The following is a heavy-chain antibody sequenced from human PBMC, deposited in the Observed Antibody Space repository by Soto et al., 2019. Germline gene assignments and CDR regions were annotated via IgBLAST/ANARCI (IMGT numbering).Heavy chain of an antibody. CDR2: IYHSGIT. D-gene: IGHD4-17*01. J-gene: IGHJ4*02. CDR3: ARVYGDFPIDY. Sequence: SETLSLTSGVSGYSISSGYYLGWIRQPPGKGLEWIGSIYHSGITYYSPSLKSRVTLSVDTSKNQFSLKLSSVSAADTAVYYCARVYGDFPIDYWGQGTLVT. CDR1: GYSISSGYY. V-gene: IGHV4-38-2*01.